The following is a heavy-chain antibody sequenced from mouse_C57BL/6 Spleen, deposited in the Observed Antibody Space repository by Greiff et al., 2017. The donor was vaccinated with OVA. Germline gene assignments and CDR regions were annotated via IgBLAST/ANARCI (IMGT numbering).Heavy chain of an antibody. CDR1: GYTFTSYW. V-gene: IGHV1-64*01. CDR3: ARWGFYYYWYFDV. CDR2: IHPNSGST. D-gene: IGHD1-1*01. J-gene: IGHJ1*03. Sequence: VQLQQPGAELVKPGASVKLSCKASGYTFTSYWMHWVKQRPGQGLEWIGMIHPNSGSTNYNEKFKSKATLTVDKSSSTAYMQLSSLTSEDSAVYDCARWGFYYYWYFDVWGTGTTVTVSS.